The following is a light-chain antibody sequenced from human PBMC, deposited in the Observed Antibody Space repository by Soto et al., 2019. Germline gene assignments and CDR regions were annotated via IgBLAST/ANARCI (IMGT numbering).Light chain of an antibody. CDR3: QQYSNSPYT. Sequence: EIVLTQSPGTLSLSPGERTTLSCRASQSVSSSYLAWYQQRPRQAPRLLIYGASSRATGIPDRFSGSGSGTDFTLTISRLEPEGFAVYFCQQYSNSPYTFGQGTKLEIK. J-gene: IGKJ2*01. CDR1: QSVSSSY. CDR2: GAS. V-gene: IGKV3-20*01.